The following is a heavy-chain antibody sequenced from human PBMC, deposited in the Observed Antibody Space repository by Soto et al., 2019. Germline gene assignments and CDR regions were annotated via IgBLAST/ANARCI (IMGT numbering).Heavy chain of an antibody. Sequence: GGSLRLSCAASGFTFDDYAMHWVRQAPGKGLEWVSGISWNSGSIGYADSVKGRFTISRDNAKNSLYLQMNSLRAEDTALYYCAKDQVRDPIFWGAFDIWGQGTMVPVSS. V-gene: IGHV3-9*01. J-gene: IGHJ3*02. CDR2: ISWNSGSI. CDR1: GFTFDDYA. D-gene: IGHD3-9*01. CDR3: AKDQVRDPIFWGAFDI.